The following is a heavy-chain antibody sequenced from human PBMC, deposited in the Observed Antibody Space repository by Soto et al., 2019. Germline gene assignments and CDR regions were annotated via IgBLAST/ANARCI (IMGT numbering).Heavy chain of an antibody. V-gene: IGHV3-23*01. CDR1: GFTFSSYA. Sequence: EVQLLESGGGLVQPGGSLRLSCAASGFTFSSYAMSWVRQAPGKGLEGVSAISGSGGSTYYADSVKGRFTISRDNSKNTLYLQMNSLRAEDTAVYYCAKDWSGSTYAYYFDYWGQGTLVTVSS. D-gene: IGHD2-2*01. J-gene: IGHJ4*02. CDR2: ISGSGGST. CDR3: AKDWSGSTYAYYFDY.